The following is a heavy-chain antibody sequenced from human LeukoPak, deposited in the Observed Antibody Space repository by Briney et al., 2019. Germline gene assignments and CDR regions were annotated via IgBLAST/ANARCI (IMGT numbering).Heavy chain of an antibody. CDR1: GGSFSGYY. J-gene: IGHJ5*02. CDR2: INHSGST. D-gene: IGHD3-9*01. CDR3: ATYYDILTGPPNGWFDP. Sequence: SETLSLTCAVYGGSFSGYYWSWIRQPPGKGLEWIGEINHSGSTNYNPSLKSRDTISVDTSKNQFSLTLSSVTAADTAVYYCATYYDILTGPPNGWFDPWGQGTLVTVSS. V-gene: IGHV4-34*01.